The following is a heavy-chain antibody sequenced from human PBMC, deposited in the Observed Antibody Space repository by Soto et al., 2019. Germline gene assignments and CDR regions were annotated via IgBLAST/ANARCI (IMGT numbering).Heavy chain of an antibody. CDR3: ARGGIAVASTYYYFDY. CDR1: GFTFSSYA. CDR2: ISYDGSNK. Sequence: GGSLILSCAASGFTFSSYALYWVRQGPGKGLERVAVISYDGSNKYYADSVKGRITIARDNTKNTMYLQMNSLRAEDTAVYYCARGGIAVASTYYYFDYWGQGTRVTVSS. V-gene: IGHV3-30-3*01. J-gene: IGHJ4*02. D-gene: IGHD6-19*01.